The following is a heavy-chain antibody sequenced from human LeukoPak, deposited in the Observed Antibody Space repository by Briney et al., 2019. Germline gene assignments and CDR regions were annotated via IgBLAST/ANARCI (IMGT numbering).Heavy chain of an antibody. J-gene: IGHJ4*02. CDR1: GDSVSNNRAA. D-gene: IGHD1-1*01. CDR3: ARSTEGTYYFGY. Sequence: SQTLSLTCAISGDSVSNNRAAWNWIRQSPSRGLEWLGRTYYRSKWYNDYAVSVKSRITINPDTSKNQFSLHLNSVTPEDTAVYYCARSTEGTYYFGYCGQGTLVAVSS. V-gene: IGHV6-1*01. CDR2: TYYRSKWYN.